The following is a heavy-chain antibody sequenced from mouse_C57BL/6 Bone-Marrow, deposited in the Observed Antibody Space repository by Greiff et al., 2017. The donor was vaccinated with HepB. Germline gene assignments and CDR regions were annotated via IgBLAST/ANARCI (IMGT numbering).Heavy chain of an antibody. V-gene: IGHV14-2*01. Sequence: EVQGVESGAELVKPGASVKLSCTASGFNIKDSYMHWVKQRTEQGLEWIGRIDPEDGETKYAPKFQGKATITADTSSNTAYLQLSSLTSEDTAVYYCARIYDGYLYWGQGTTLTVSS. CDR3: ARIYDGYLY. D-gene: IGHD2-3*01. CDR2: IDPEDGET. J-gene: IGHJ2*01. CDR1: GFNIKDSY.